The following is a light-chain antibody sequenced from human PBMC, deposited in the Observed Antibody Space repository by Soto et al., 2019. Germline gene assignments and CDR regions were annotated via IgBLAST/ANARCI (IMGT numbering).Light chain of an antibody. V-gene: IGKV1-39*01. CDR1: QSISSY. Sequence: EMQMSQSPCTLSAAVVDRVTITCRASQSISSYLNWYQQKPGKAPKLLIYAASSLQSGVPSRFSGSGSGTDFTLTISSLQPEDFATYYCQQSYSTLWTFAQGTKVDIK. CDR2: AAS. CDR3: QQSYSTLWT. J-gene: IGKJ1*01.